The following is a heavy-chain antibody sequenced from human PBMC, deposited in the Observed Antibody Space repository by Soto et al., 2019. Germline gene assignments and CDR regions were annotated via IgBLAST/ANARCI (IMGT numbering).Heavy chain of an antibody. CDR2: VYNSGST. CDR3: ARYRREAVAGYTLDN. D-gene: IGHD6-13*01. J-gene: IGHJ4*02. V-gene: IGHV4-59*01. CDR1: GGSISSNY. Sequence: SETLSLTCTVSGGSISSNYWTWIRQPPGKGLEWIGYVYNSGSTNYNPSLKSRVTISEDTSKSQLSLKVNSMTAADTAVYYCARYRREAVAGYTLDNWGQGILVTVSS.